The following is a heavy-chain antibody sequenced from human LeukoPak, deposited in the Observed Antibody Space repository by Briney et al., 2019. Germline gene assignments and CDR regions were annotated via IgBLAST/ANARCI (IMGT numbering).Heavy chain of an antibody. CDR1: GASFNSDVQY. CDR3: SRGLDSRKLGY. CDR2: IQHSGMS. Sequence: SETLSLSCTVSGASFNSDVQYWDWIRHSPGKGLEWIGSIQHSGMSYNNPSLESRVTMSRNTSKNQFSLNLNSVTAADTAVYFCSRGLDSRKLGYWGQGILVTVSS. V-gene: IGHV4-31*03. J-gene: IGHJ4*02. D-gene: IGHD3-22*01.